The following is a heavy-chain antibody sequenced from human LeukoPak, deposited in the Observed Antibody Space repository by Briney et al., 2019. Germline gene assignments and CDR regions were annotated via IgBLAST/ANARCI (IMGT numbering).Heavy chain of an antibody. D-gene: IGHD6-13*01. CDR2: ISGGGGST. CDR1: GFTFTSYS. CDR3: AKTRPLDSSSWSHGDY. V-gene: IGHV3-23*01. J-gene: IGHJ4*02. Sequence: GGSLRLSCAASGFTFTSYSMNWVRQAPGKGLEWVSTISGGGGSTYYGDSVKGRFTISRDNSKNTLYLQMNSLRAEDTAVYYCAKTRPLDSSSWSHGDYWGQGTLVTVPS.